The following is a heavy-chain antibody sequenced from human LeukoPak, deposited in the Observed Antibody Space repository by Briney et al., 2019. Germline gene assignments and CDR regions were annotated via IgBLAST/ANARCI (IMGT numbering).Heavy chain of an antibody. V-gene: IGHV3-48*02. J-gene: IGHJ4*02. CDR2: ISSSSIT. CDR1: GFTFSTYR. Sequence: GGSLRLSCAVSGFTFSTYRMNWVRQAPGMGLEWVSYISSSSITYYADSVKGRFTISRDNAKNSLFLQMDSLRDEDTAVYYCARSGYSGYEFDHWGQGTRVTVSS. CDR3: ARSGYSGYEFDH. D-gene: IGHD5-12*01.